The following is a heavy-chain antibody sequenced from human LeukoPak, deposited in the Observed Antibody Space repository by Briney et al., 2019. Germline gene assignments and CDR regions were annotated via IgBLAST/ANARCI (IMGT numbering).Heavy chain of an antibody. Sequence: SVKVSSKASGGTFSSYAISWVRQAPGQGLEWMGGIIPIFGTANYAQKFQGRVTITTDESTSTAYMELSSLRSEDTAVYYCAGQGGIVATILFYWGQGTLVTVSS. CDR2: IIPIFGTA. J-gene: IGHJ4*02. CDR1: GGTFSSYA. D-gene: IGHD5-12*01. CDR3: AGQGGIVATILFY. V-gene: IGHV1-69*05.